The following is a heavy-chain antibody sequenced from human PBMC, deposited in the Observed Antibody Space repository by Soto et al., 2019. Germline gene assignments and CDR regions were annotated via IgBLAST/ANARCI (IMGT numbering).Heavy chain of an antibody. D-gene: IGHD2-15*01. Sequence: SETLSLTCAVYGGSFSGYYWSWIRQPPGKGLEWIGEINHSGSTNYNPSLKSRVTISVDTSKNQFSLKLSSVTAADTAVYYCARGDCSGGSCYFNYYYYGMDVWGQGNTVTVSS. J-gene: IGHJ6*02. V-gene: IGHV4-34*01. CDR2: INHSGST. CDR1: GGSFSGYY. CDR3: ARGDCSGGSCYFNYYYYGMDV.